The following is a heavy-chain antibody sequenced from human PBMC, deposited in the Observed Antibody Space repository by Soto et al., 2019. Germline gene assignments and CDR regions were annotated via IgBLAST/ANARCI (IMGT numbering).Heavy chain of an antibody. Sequence: GGSLRLSCVASGFTFSSYGMHWVRQAPGKGLEWVALIWSDGSNKYHADSVKGRFTISRDNSRNTLYLQMDSLRAEDTAIYYCATEAHATRAPTNWGQGTLVTVSS. CDR2: IWSDGSNK. CDR1: GFTFSSYG. V-gene: IGHV3-33*01. J-gene: IGHJ4*02. CDR3: ATEAHATRAPTN.